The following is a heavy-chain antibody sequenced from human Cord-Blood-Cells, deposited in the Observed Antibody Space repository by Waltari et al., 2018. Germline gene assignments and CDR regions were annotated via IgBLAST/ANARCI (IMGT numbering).Heavy chain of an antibody. CDR3: ARGTHLRGYFDY. Sequence: QVQLVQSGAEVKKPGSSVKSSCTASGATFSTYAITWVRQAPGQGLEWMGGIIPIFGTANYAQKFQGRVTITADKSTSTAYMELSSLRSEDTAVYYCARGTHLRGYFDYWGQGTLVTVSS. J-gene: IGHJ4*02. V-gene: IGHV1-69*06. CDR2: IIPIFGTA. CDR1: GATFSTYA.